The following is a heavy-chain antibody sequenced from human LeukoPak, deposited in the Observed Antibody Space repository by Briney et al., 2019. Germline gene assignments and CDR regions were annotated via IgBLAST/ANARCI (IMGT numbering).Heavy chain of an antibody. D-gene: IGHD2-8*01. CDR2: IYYSGST. J-gene: IGHJ4*02. CDR3: ARGLGYCTNGVCYTFDY. V-gene: IGHV4-30-4*01. CDR1: GGSISSGDYY. Sequence: SETLSLTCTVSGGSISSGDYYWRWIRQPPGKGLEWIGYIYYSGSTYYNTSLKSRVTISVETSKNQFSLKLSSVTAADTRVYYCARGLGYCTNGVCYTFDYWGQGTLVTVSS.